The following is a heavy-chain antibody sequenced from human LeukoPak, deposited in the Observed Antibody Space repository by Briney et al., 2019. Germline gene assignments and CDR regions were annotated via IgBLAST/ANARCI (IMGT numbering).Heavy chain of an antibody. CDR2: ISAYNGNT. Sequence: GASVKVSCKASGYTFTSFGISWVRQAPGQGLEWMGWISAYNGNTNYAQKLQGRVTMTTDTSTSTAYMELRGLRSDDTAVYYRASGTPWIQLWPASYFDYWGQGTLVTVSS. D-gene: IGHD5-18*01. V-gene: IGHV1-18*01. CDR3: ASGTPWIQLWPASYFDY. CDR1: GYTFTSFG. J-gene: IGHJ4*02.